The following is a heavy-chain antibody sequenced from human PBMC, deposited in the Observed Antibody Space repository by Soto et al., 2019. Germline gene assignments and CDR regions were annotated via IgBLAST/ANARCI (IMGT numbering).Heavy chain of an antibody. CDR1: GFTFDDHT. Sequence: EVQLVESGGVVVQPGGSLRLSCAASGFTFDDHTMHWVRQAPGKSLEWVSLISWDGGKTYYADSVKGRFTISRDNSKNSLHLQMNSLTTEDSASYYCAKDRAAVTGAYYYYAMDVWGQGTTVTVSS. J-gene: IGHJ6*02. CDR3: AKDRAAVTGAYYYYAMDV. V-gene: IGHV3-43*01. D-gene: IGHD6-19*01. CDR2: ISWDGGKT.